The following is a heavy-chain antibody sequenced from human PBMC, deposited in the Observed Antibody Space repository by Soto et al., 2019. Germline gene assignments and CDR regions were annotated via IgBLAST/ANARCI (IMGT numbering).Heavy chain of an antibody. J-gene: IGHJ4*02. CDR3: SRGILV. CDR2: ISYGGST. CDR1: GGSINSGGYC. D-gene: IGHD5-18*01. V-gene: IGHV4-31*03. Sequence: QVQLQESGPGLVKPSQTLSLTCTVSGGSINSGGYCWSWIRQHPGKGLDWIGCISYGGSTSYNPSLXSXXTISVDTSKNHFSLKLTSVTAADTAVYDCSRGILVWGQGALITVSS.